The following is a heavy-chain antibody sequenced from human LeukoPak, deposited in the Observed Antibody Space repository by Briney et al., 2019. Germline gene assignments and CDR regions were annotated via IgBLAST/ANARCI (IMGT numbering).Heavy chain of an antibody. Sequence: PGGSLRLSCAASGFTFNSYSINWIRQAQGQGLERVSSISSGSNYIYYADSVRGRFTTSRDDAKNSLYLQMNNLRADDTAVYYCARDGWPGSSYYRPFDYWGQGTLVTVSS. J-gene: IGHJ4*02. CDR1: GFTFNSYS. D-gene: IGHD6-13*01. CDR3: ARDGWPGSSYYRPFDY. CDR2: ISSGSNYI. V-gene: IGHV3-21*01.